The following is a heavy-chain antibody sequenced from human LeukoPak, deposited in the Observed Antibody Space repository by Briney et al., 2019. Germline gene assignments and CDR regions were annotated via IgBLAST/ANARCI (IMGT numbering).Heavy chain of an antibody. CDR3: AREGLAARRTTTWFDP. D-gene: IGHD6-6*01. J-gene: IGHJ5*02. CDR1: GYTFTSYG. Sequence: ASVKVSCKASGYTFTSYGISWVRQAPGQGLEWMGWISAYNGNTNYAQKLQGRVTMTTDTSTSTAYMELRSLRSDDTAVYYCAREGLAARRTTTWFDPWGQGTLVTVSS. CDR2: ISAYNGNT. V-gene: IGHV1-18*01.